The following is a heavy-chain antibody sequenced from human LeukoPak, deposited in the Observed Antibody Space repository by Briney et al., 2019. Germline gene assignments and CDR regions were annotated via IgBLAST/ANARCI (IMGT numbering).Heavy chain of an antibody. CDR2: MNPNSANT. D-gene: IGHD2-2*01. CDR3: ARPGGYCFSTRCSPNDGFHI. CDR1: GYTFTTYD. V-gene: IGHV1-8*01. J-gene: IGHJ3*02. Sequence: ASVEVSCKASGYTFTTYDITWVRQATGQGLEWMGWMNPNSANTGYAQKFQGRVTMTRNTSISTAYMELSSLRSEDTAVYYCARPGGYCFSTRCSPNDGFHIWGQGTMVTVSS.